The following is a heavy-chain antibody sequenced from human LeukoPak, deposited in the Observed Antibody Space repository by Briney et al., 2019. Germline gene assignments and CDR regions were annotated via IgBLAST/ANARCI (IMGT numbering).Heavy chain of an antibody. CDR2: MNPNSGDT. D-gene: IGHD2-21*02. CDR1: GYTFTSYD. CDR3: ARALRKQLLSDS. V-gene: IGHV1-8*01. J-gene: IGHJ4*02. Sequence: GASVKVSCKASGYTFTSYDINWVRQATGRGLEWMGWMNPNSGDTGYAQKFQGRVSMTGDSSINIAYMELSSLISEDTAVYYCARALRKQLLSDSWGQGTLVTVSS.